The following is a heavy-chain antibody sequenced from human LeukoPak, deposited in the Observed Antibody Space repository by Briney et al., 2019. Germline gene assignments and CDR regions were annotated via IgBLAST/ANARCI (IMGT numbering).Heavy chain of an antibody. J-gene: IGHJ6*03. Sequence: GGSLRLSCAASGFTFSSYSMNWVRQAPGKGLEWVSSISSSSYIYYADSVKGRFTISRDNAKNSLYLQMNSLRAEDTAVYYCARGYSSSWHHYYYYMDVWGKGTTVTISS. D-gene: IGHD6-13*01. CDR3: ARGYSSSWHHYYYYMDV. V-gene: IGHV3-21*01. CDR1: GFTFSSYS. CDR2: ISSSSYI.